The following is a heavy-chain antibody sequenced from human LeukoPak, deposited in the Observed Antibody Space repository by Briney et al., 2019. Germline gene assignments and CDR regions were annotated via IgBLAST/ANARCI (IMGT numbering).Heavy chain of an antibody. D-gene: IGHD1-26*01. V-gene: IGHV3-21*01. Sequence: GGSLRLSCAASGFTFSSYSMNWVRQAPGKGLEWVSSISSSSSYIYYADSVKGRFTISRDNAKNSLYLQMNSLRAEDTAVYYCATGTSSGSYGLAPPTEYFQHWGQGTLVTVSS. CDR2: ISSSSSYI. CDR1: GFTFSSYS. J-gene: IGHJ1*01. CDR3: ATGTSSGSYGLAPPTEYFQH.